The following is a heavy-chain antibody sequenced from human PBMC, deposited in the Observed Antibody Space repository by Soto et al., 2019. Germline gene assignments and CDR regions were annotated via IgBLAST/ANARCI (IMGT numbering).Heavy chain of an antibody. CDR3: ARGLIVGANFDY. CDR2: IYSSVST. Sequence: SDTLSLTCIVSGGSISSDDYYWILIRHPPGQGLEWIGSIYSSVSTYYNPSLLSRVTISVDTSKNEFSLKLSSVTAADTAVYYCARGLIVGANFDYWGQGTLVTVSS. J-gene: IGHJ4*02. D-gene: IGHD1-26*01. V-gene: IGHV4-61*08. CDR1: GGSISSDDYY.